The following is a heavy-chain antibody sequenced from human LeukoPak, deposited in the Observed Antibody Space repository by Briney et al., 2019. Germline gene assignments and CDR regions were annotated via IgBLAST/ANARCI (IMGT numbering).Heavy chain of an antibody. D-gene: IGHD7-27*01. CDR3: ARDQSGTGDFDY. Sequence: ASVKVPCKASGYTFTSYAMHWVRQAPGQGLEWMGWISAYNGNTNYAQKLQGRVTMTTDTSTSTAYMELRSLRSDDTAVYCCARDQSGTGDFDYWGQGTLVTVSS. J-gene: IGHJ4*02. V-gene: IGHV1-18*01. CDR1: GYTFTSYA. CDR2: ISAYNGNT.